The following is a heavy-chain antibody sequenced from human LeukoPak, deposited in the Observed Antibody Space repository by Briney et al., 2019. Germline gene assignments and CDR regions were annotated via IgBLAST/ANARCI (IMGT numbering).Heavy chain of an antibody. D-gene: IGHD3-22*01. J-gene: IGHJ4*02. V-gene: IGHV3-30*02. CDR1: GFTFSSYG. CDR3: AKDHLGDYYDSRGGGYYFDY. CDR2: IRYDGSNK. Sequence: GGSLRLSCAASGFTFSSYGMHWVRQAPGKGLEWVAFIRYDGSNKYYADSVKGRFTISRDNSKNTLYLQMNSLRAEDTAVYYCAKDHLGDYYDSRGGGYYFDYWGQGTLVTVSS.